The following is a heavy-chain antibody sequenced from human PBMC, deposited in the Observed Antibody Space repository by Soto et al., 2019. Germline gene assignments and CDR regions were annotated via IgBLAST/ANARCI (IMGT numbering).Heavy chain of an antibody. J-gene: IGHJ4*02. CDR2: IYYSGST. CDR3: ARRSYYDSSGPHPSNSNYYFDY. V-gene: IGHV4-39*01. CDR1: GGSISSSSYY. Sequence: SETLSLTCTVSGGSISSSSYYWGWIRQPPGKGLEWIGSIYYSGSTYYNPSLKSRVTISVDTSKNQFSLKLSSVTAAATAVYYCARRSYYDSSGPHPSNSNYYFDYWGQGTLVTVSS. D-gene: IGHD3-22*01.